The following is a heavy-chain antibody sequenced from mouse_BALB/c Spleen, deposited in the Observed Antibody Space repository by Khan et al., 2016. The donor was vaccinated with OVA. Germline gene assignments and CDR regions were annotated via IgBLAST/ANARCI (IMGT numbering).Heavy chain of an antibody. Sequence: VQLQESGAELARPGASVKLSCKASDYTFTDYYINWVKPRTGQGLEWIGEISPGSGDTYYNEKFKGKATLTADKSSTTDYMQLSSLTSEASVVYFCARRNYFGYTFAYWGQGTLVTVSA. V-gene: IGHV1-77*01. CDR1: DYTFTDYY. J-gene: IGHJ3*01. CDR2: ISPGSGDT. D-gene: IGHD1-2*01. CDR3: ARRNYFGYTFAY.